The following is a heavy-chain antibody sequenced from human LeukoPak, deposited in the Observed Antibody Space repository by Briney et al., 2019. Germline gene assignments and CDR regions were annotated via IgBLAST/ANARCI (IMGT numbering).Heavy chain of an antibody. J-gene: IGHJ4*02. D-gene: IGHD4-17*01. CDR2: INHSGST. CDR1: GRSFSGYY. V-gene: IGHV4-34*01. Sequence: SETLSLTCAVYGRSFSGYYWSWIRQPPGKGLEWIGEINHSGSTNYNPSLKSRVTISVDTSKNQFSLKLSSVTAADTAVYYCARGRRRYGDIQRHFDYWGQGTLVTVSS. CDR3: ARGRRRYGDIQRHFDY.